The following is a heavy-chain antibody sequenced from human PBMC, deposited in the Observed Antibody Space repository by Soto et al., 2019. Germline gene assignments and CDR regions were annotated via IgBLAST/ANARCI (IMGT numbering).Heavy chain of an antibody. J-gene: IGHJ4*02. CDR2: IDPSDSQT. V-gene: IGHV5-10-1*01. Sequence: GESLKISCKGSGYSFAGYWITWVRQKPGKGLEWMGRIDPSDSQTNYSPSFQGHVTISADKSISTAYLQWSSLKASDTAMYYCARYPRRSYYDSSGYYYYFDYWGQGTLVTVSS. CDR1: GYSFAGYW. D-gene: IGHD3-22*01. CDR3: ARYPRRSYYDSSGYYYYFDY.